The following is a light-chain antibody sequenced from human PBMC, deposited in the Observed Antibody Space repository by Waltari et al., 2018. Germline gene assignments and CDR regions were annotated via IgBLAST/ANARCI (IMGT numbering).Light chain of an antibody. V-gene: IGLV2-14*01. J-gene: IGLJ3*02. Sequence: QSALTQPASVSGSPGQSITISCTGTSSDVGGYNYVCWYQQYPGKAPKFMSYDVSSRPAGVSNRFSGSKSGNTASLTISVLQAEDEADYYCASYTSSSTWVFGGGTKLTVL. CDR2: DVS. CDR3: ASYTSSSTWV. CDR1: SSDVGGYNY.